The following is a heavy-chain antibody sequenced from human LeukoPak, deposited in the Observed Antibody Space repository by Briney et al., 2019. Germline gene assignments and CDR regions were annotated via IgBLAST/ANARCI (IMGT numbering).Heavy chain of an antibody. Sequence: ASVKVSCKASGYTFTDYYIHWVRQAPGQGLEWMGWIDPNSGGTNFAQKFQGRVTMTTDTSITTAYMELTRLRSDDTAVYYCARDSGSITMVRGVNGAFDIWGQGTMVTVSS. CDR1: GYTFTDYY. V-gene: IGHV1-2*02. CDR3: ARDSGSITMVRGVNGAFDI. CDR2: IDPNSGGT. D-gene: IGHD3-10*01. J-gene: IGHJ3*02.